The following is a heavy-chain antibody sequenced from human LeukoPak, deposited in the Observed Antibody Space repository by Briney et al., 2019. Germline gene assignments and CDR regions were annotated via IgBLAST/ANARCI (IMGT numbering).Heavy chain of an antibody. Sequence: PSQTLSLTCTVSGGSISSGGYYWSWIRQHPGKGLEWIGYIYYSGSTYYNPSLKSRVTISVDTSKNQFSLKLSSVTAADTAVYYCARGTGGSYHYFGFWGQGALVTVPS. D-gene: IGHD1-26*01. V-gene: IGHV4-31*03. CDR2: IYYSGST. CDR3: ARGTGGSYHYFGF. J-gene: IGHJ4*02. CDR1: GGSISSGGYY.